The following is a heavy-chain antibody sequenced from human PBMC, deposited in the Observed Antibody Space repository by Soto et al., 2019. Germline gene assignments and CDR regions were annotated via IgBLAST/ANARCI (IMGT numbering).Heavy chain of an antibody. D-gene: IGHD5-18*01. Sequence: GGSLRLSCVLSGVTFSDAWMNWVRQAPGKGLEWVGRMTTSTADYAAPVKGRFTISRDDSKNTLYLQMNSLKTEDTALYYCTWIQRASNPYGSGPWGRGTLVTVSS. J-gene: IGHJ5*02. CDR3: TWIQRASNPYGSGP. V-gene: IGHV3-15*01. CDR2: MTTSTA. CDR1: GVTFSDAW.